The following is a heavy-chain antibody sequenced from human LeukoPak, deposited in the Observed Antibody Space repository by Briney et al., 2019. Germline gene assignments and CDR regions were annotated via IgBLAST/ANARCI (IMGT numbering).Heavy chain of an antibody. Sequence: GGSLRLSCAASGFTFSSYSMNWVRQAPGKGLEWVSSISSSSSYIYYADSVKGRFTISRDNAKNSLYLQMNSLRAEDTAVYYCARVRSGAGAADLDYWGQGTLVTVSS. D-gene: IGHD6-13*01. V-gene: IGHV3-21*01. CDR3: ARVRSGAGAADLDY. CDR2: ISSSSSYI. CDR1: GFTFSSYS. J-gene: IGHJ4*02.